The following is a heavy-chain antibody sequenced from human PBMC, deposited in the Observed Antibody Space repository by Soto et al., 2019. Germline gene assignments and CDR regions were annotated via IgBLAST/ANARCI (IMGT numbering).Heavy chain of an antibody. CDR2: IYHAGSV. J-gene: IGHJ6*02. CDR3: ARTFDYYSMDV. V-gene: IGHV4-38-2*01. CDR1: GYSIASGYY. Sequence: NPSETLSLTCAVSGYSIASGYYWAWIRQSPGKGLEWIGSIYHAGSVYYNPSLNSRVAVSLDTSKNHFSLKLTSVSAADTAVYYCARTFDYYSMDVWGQGTTVTVS.